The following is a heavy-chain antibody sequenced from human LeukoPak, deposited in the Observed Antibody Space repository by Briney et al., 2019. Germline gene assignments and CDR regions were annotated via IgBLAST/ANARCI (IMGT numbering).Heavy chain of an antibody. V-gene: IGHV3-11*01. CDR2: ISSSGSTI. D-gene: IGHD3-10*01. J-gene: IGHJ4*02. CDR3: ARDWAYSNAYYYGSGSYG. Sequence: PGGSLRLSCAASGFTFSDYYMSWIRQAPGKGLEWVSYISSSGSTIYYADSVKGRFTISRDNAKNSLYLQMNSLRAEDTAVYYCARDWAYSNAYYYGSGSYGWGQGTLVTVSS. CDR1: GFTFSDYY.